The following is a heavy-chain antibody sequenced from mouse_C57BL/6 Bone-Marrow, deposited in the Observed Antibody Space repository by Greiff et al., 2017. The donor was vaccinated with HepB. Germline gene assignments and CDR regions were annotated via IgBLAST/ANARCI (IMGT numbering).Heavy chain of an antibody. CDR3: ARKGITDYYAMDY. Sequence: QVQLQQSGAELARSGASVKLSCKASGYTFTSYGISWVKQRTGQGLEWIGEIYPRSGNTYYNEKFKGKATLTADKSSSTAYMELRSLTSEDSAVYFCARKGITDYYAMDYWGQGTSVTVSS. CDR2: IYPRSGNT. CDR1: GYTFTSYG. D-gene: IGHD2-4*01. V-gene: IGHV1-81*01. J-gene: IGHJ4*01.